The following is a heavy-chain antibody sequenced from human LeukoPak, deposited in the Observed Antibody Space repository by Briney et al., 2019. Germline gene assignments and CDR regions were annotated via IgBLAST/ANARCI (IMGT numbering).Heavy chain of an antibody. CDR1: GFTFSSYA. D-gene: IGHD3-16*01. CDR2: ISGSGGTP. J-gene: IGHJ4*02. Sequence: GGSLRLSCAASGFTFSSYAMDWVRQAPGKGLEWVSTISGSGGTPHYADSVKGRFTISRDNSKNTLHLQMNSLRAEDTAVYYCAKGGDLITYFDYWGQGTLVTVSS. V-gene: IGHV3-23*01. CDR3: AKGGDLITYFDY.